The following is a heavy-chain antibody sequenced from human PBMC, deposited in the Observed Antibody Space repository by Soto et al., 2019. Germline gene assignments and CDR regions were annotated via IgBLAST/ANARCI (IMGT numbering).Heavy chain of an antibody. CDR2: ISAYNGNT. D-gene: IGHD2-2*02. J-gene: IGHJ6*02. V-gene: IGHV1-18*01. CDR1: WYTFSSYG. Sequence: APGKVSRKGSWYTFSSYGISWVRQAPGQGLEWMGWISAYNGNTNYAQKLQGRVTMTTDTSTSTAYMELRSLRSDDTAVYYCAGTAAIGRDYYGMDVWGQGTTVTVSS. CDR3: AGTAAIGRDYYGMDV.